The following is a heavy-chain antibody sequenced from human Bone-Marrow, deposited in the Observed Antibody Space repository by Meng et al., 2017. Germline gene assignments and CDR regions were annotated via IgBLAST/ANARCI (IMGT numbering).Heavy chain of an antibody. V-gene: IGHV1-2*06. CDR3: ARDEDISAAGKLFGDY. Sequence: QGQVVQPGAEVKKPGASVKVSCKPSGYNFPDYYIHWVRRAPGQGLEWMGRINPKSGDTHYAQKFQARVTMTGDTSISTAYMELSGLRSDDTAMYYCARDEDISAAGKLFGDYWGQGTLVTRLL. CDR1: GYNFPDYY. D-gene: IGHD6-25*01. CDR2: INPKSGDT. J-gene: IGHJ4*02.